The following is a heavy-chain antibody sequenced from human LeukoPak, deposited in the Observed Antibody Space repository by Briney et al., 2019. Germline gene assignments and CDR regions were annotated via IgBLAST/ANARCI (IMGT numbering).Heavy chain of an antibody. CDR3: ARTTEGGYTYDYFYYYYMDV. D-gene: IGHD5-18*01. V-gene: IGHV4-38-2*02. CDR1: DYSISNGYY. CDR2: IYHSGST. Sequence: SETLSLTCTVSDYSISNGYYWGWTRQPPGKGLEWIGNIYHSGSTNYNPSLKSRVTISVDTSKNQFSLKLSSVTAADTAVYYCARTTEGGYTYDYFYYYYMDVWGKGTTVTISS. J-gene: IGHJ6*03.